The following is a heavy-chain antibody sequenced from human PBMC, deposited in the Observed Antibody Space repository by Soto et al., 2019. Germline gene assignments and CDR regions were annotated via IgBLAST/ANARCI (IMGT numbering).Heavy chain of an antibody. D-gene: IGHD2-2*01. CDR3: ARERCDSCPKDAFDI. V-gene: IGHV3-72*01. J-gene: IGHJ3*02. CDR1: GFTFSDHY. CDR2: TRNKANSYTT. Sequence: GGSLRLSCAASGFTFSDHYMDWVRQAPGKGLEWVGRTRNKANSYTTEYAASVKGRFTISRDDSKNSLYLQMNSLKTEDTAVYYCARERCDSCPKDAFDIWGQGTMVTVSS.